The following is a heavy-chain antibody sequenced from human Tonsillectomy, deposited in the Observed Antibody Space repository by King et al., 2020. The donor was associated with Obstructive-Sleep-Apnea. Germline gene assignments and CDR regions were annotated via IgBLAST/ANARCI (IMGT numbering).Heavy chain of an antibody. CDR1: GFTFSDYY. CDR3: ARDLNDYDRSGYYPDGWFDP. J-gene: IGHJ5*02. V-gene: IGHV3-11*06. D-gene: IGHD3-22*01. Sequence: VQLVESGGGLVKPGGSLRLSCAASGFTFSDYYMSWIRQAPGKGLEWGSCISGSSTYTNYADSVRGRFTISRDTAKNSLYLQMNSLRAEDRAVYYCARDLNDYDRSGYYPDGWFDPWGQGTLVTVSS. CDR2: ISGSSTYT.